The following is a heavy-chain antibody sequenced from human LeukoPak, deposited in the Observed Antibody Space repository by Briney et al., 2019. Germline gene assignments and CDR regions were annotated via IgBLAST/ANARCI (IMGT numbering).Heavy chain of an antibody. V-gene: IGHV3-30*01. D-gene: IGHD6-6*01. CDR1: GFTFSSYA. J-gene: IGHJ4*02. Sequence: GGSLRLSCAASGFTFSSYAMHWVRQAPGMGLEWVAVISYDGSNKYYADSVKGRFTISRDNSKNTLYLQMNSLRAEDTAVYYCARDGRNRSSSFPLYWGQGTLVTVSS. CDR3: ARDGRNRSSSFPLY. CDR2: ISYDGSNK.